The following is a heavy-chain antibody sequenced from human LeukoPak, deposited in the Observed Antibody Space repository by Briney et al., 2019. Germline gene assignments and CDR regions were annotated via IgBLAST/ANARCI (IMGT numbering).Heavy chain of an antibody. Sequence: GGSLRLSCVASGFTFSSYNMNWVRQAPGKGLEWVSYISSSSNSIYYADSVKGRYTISRDNAKNSLYLQMNSLRDEDTAVYYCARDEDAFGGQGTLVTVSS. CDR2: ISSSSNSI. J-gene: IGHJ4*02. CDR3: ARDEDAF. CDR1: GFTFSSYN. V-gene: IGHV3-48*02.